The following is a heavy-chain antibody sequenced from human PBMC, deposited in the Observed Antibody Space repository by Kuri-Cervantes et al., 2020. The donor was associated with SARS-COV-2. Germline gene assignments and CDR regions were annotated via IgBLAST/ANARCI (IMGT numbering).Heavy chain of an antibody. CDR2: IKQDGSEK. V-gene: IGHV3-7*05. D-gene: IGHD2-15*01. CDR1: GFTFSSYW. J-gene: IGHJ4*02. Sequence: CAASGFTFSSYWMSWVRQAPGKGLEWVANIKQDGSEKYYVDSVKGRFTISRDNAKNSLYLQMNSLRAEDTAVYYCARDEYSGDIVAPDYWGQGTLVTVSS. CDR3: ARDEYSGDIVAPDY.